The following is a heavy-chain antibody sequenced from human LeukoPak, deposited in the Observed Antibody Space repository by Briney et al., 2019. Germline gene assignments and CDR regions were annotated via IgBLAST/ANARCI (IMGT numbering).Heavy chain of an antibody. D-gene: IGHD7-27*01. CDR3: ARDLPGLNYYYYMDV. CDR1: GGSISSSSYY. J-gene: IGHJ6*03. Sequence: SETLSLTCTVSGGSISSSSYYWGWIRQPPGKGLEWIGSIYYSGSTYYNPSLKSRVTMSVDTSKNQFSLKLSSVTAADTAVYYCARDLPGLNYYYYMDVWGKGTTVTISS. V-gene: IGHV4-39*07. CDR2: IYYSGST.